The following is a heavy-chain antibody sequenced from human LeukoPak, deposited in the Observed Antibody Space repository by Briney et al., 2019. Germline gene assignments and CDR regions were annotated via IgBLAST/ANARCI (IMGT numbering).Heavy chain of an antibody. CDR2: IHTIGST. J-gene: IGHJ5*02. D-gene: IGHD1-26*01. CDR3: ASDPIVGGIGNWLDP. V-gene: IGHV4-4*07. Sequence: SETLSLTCTVSGGSISSYDWKCIRQPAGNELEWIGRIHTIGSTNYNPSLKSRVTMSVDTSKNQFSLKLSSVTAADTAVYYCASDPIVGGIGNWLDPWGQGTLVTVSS. CDR1: GGSISSYD.